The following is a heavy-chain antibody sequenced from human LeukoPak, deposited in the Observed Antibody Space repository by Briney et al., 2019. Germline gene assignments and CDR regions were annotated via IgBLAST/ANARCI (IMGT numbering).Heavy chain of an antibody. CDR2: IYSGGST. V-gene: IGHV3-66*01. J-gene: IGHJ5*02. CDR3: ARDVISNWFDP. D-gene: IGHD3-16*02. CDR1: GFTVSSNY. Sequence: GGSLRLSCAAAGFTVSSNYMSWVRQAPGKGLEWVSVIYSGGSTYYADSVKGRFTISRDNSKNTLYLQTNSLRAEDTAVYYCARDVISNWFDPWGQRTLVTVSS.